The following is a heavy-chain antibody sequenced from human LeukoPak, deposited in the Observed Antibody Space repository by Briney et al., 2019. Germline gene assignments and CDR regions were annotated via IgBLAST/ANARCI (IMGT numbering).Heavy chain of an antibody. Sequence: GGSLRLSCAASGFTFSSYWMHWVRQAPGKGLEWVGRIKSKTDGGTTDYAAPVKGRFTISRDDSKNTLYLQMNSLKTEDTAVYYCTTSTSGSYYLDAFDIWGQGTMVTVSS. CDR3: TTSTSGSYYLDAFDI. D-gene: IGHD1-26*01. J-gene: IGHJ3*02. CDR1: GFTFSSYW. CDR2: IKSKTDGGTT. V-gene: IGHV3-15*01.